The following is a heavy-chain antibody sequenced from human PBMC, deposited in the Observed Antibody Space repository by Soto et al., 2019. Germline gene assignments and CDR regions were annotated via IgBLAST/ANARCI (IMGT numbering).Heavy chain of an antibody. Sequence: PSETLSLTCAVYGGSFSGYYWSWIRQPPGKGLEWIGEINHSGSTNYNPSLKSRVTISVDTSKNQFSLKLSSVTAADTAVYYCVGYCSGGSCYKFHYMDVWGKGTTVTVSS. V-gene: IGHV4-34*01. CDR3: VGYCSGGSCYKFHYMDV. D-gene: IGHD2-15*01. CDR2: INHSGST. CDR1: GGSFSGYY. J-gene: IGHJ6*03.